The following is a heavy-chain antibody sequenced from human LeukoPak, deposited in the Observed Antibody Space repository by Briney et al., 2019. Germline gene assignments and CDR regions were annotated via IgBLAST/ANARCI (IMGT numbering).Heavy chain of an antibody. CDR3: ARGDFCSKSNCYLRPMDV. CDR2: IYYSGST. Sequence: SETLSLTCTGSGGSLSDYYWNWIRQPPGKGLEWIGYIYYSGSTTYNPSLKSRVTMSVDTAKNQFSLKLRSVTAADTAVYYCARGDFCSKSNCYLRPMDVWGKGTTVTVSS. D-gene: IGHD3-3*01. V-gene: IGHV4-59*01. CDR1: GGSLSDYY. J-gene: IGHJ6*03.